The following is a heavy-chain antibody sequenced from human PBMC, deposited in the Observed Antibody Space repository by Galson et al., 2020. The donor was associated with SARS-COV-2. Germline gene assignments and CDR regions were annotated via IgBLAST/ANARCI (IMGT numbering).Heavy chain of an antibody. CDR2: ISASGGNT. V-gene: IGHV3-23*01. CDR3: AKEITIFGVDWYIDL. CDR1: GFTFSSFS. J-gene: IGHJ2*01. D-gene: IGHD3-3*01. Sequence: GESLKISCAASGFTFSSFSMSWVRQAPGKGLEWVSGISASGGNTFYADSVKGRFTISRDNSKKTLYLQMNSLGAEDTALYYCAKEITIFGVDWYIDLWGRGTLVTVSS.